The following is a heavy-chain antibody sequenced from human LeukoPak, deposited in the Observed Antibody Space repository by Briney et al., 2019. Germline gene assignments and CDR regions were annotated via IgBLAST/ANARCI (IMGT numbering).Heavy chain of an antibody. Sequence: PGGSLRLSCAASGFTFSSYWMHWVRQAPGKGLVWVSRINSDGSSTNYADSVKGRFTISRDNAENTLHLQMNSLRAEDTAVYYCARGARGSGTASDYWGQGTLVTVSS. J-gene: IGHJ4*02. CDR2: INSDGSST. CDR1: GFTFSSYW. V-gene: IGHV3-74*01. D-gene: IGHD3-10*01. CDR3: ARGARGSGTASDY.